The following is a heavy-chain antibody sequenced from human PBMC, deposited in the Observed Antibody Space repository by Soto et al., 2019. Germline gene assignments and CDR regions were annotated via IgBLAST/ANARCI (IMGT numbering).Heavy chain of an antibody. Sequence: PGGSLRLSCAASGLTFDSYAMDWVRQAPGKGLEWVSLISYDGSIRYYADSVKGRFTISRDNSKNTLYLQMNSLKSDDTAVYYCARGSGDYGTLLHWYLDLWGRGTLVTVSS. V-gene: IGHV3-30-3*01. D-gene: IGHD3-10*01. CDR1: GLTFDSYA. CDR3: ARGSGDYGTLLHWYLDL. J-gene: IGHJ2*01. CDR2: ISYDGSIR.